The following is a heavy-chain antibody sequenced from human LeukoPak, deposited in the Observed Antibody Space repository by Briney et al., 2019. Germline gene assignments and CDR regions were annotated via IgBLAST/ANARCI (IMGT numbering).Heavy chain of an antibody. Sequence: SWVRQAPGKGLEWVANIKQDGSEKYYVDSVRGRFTISRDNAKNSLYLQMNSLRAEDTAVYYCARPFDYWGQGTLVTVSS. J-gene: IGHJ4*02. CDR3: ARPFDY. CDR2: IKQDGSEK. V-gene: IGHV3-7*01.